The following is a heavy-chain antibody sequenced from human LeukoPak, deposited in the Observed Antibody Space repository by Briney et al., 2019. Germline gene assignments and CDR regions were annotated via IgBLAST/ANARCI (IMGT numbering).Heavy chain of an antibody. CDR3: AELGITMIGGV. CDR1: GFTFISYG. J-gene: IGHJ6*04. Sequence: GGTLRLSCAASGFTFISYGMSWVRQAPGKGLEWVSSISSSSSYIYYADSVKGRFTISRDNAKNSLYLQMNSLRAEDTAVYYCAELGITMIGGVWGKGTTVTISS. D-gene: IGHD3-10*02. CDR2: ISSSSSYI. V-gene: IGHV3-21*01.